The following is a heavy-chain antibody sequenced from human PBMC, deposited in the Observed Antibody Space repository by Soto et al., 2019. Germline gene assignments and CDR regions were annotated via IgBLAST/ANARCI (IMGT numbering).Heavy chain of an antibody. CDR2: ISYDGSNK. V-gene: IGHV3-30*03. D-gene: IGHD2-21*02. CDR1: GFSSSNYF. Sequence: QVQLVESGGGVVQPGRSLRLSCVASGFSSSNYFVHWVRQAPGKGQEWVAAISYDGSNKHYLDAVKGRFTISRDNSKNTLYLQMNSLRGEDTAVYSCVRGDPYYGMDVWGQGTTVTVSS. CDR3: VRGDPYYGMDV. J-gene: IGHJ6*02.